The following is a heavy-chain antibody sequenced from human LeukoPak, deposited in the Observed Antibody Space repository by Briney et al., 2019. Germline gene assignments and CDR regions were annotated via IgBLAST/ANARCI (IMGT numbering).Heavy chain of an antibody. CDR2: IGAYNGDT. CDR3: AREPYAGYGPPFDY. D-gene: IGHD5-12*01. CDR1: GYTFSNYG. Sequence: GASVEVSCKASGYTFSNYGINWVRQAPGQGLEWMGWIGAYNGDTNYAQKLQGRVTLTTDTSTSTAYMELRSLRSDDTAMYYCAREPYAGYGPPFDYWGQGTLVAVSS. J-gene: IGHJ4*02. V-gene: IGHV1-18*01.